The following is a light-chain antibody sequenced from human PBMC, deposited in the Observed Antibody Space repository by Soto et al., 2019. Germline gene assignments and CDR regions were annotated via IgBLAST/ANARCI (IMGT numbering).Light chain of an antibody. CDR3: KESYSTPLT. Sequence: DIQMTQSPSSLSASVGDRVTITCRTSQSISRYLNWYQQKPGRAPKLLIYGASTLESGVQSRFSGSGSGTDFTLTINNLQPEDFASYFCKESYSTPLTFGGGTKVDIK. CDR1: QSISRY. V-gene: IGKV1-39*01. CDR2: GAS. J-gene: IGKJ4*01.